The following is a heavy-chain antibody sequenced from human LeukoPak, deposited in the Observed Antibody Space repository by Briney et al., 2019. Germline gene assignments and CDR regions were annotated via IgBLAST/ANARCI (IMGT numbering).Heavy chain of an antibody. J-gene: IGHJ3*01. CDR2: MSPNSGNT. Sequence: ASVKVSCKASGYPFISYDINWVRQATGQGLEWMGWMSPNSGNTGYAQQFQGRVTMTRDTSMSTAYMELRSLRSEDTAVYYCARSPQNGAHVFDVWGQGSMVTVSS. V-gene: IGHV1-8*01. CDR1: GYPFISYD. CDR3: ARSPQNGAHVFDV. D-gene: IGHD2-8*01.